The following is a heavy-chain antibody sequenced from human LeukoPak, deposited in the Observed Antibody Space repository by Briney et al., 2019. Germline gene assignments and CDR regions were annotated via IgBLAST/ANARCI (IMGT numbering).Heavy chain of an antibody. CDR3: ARELRRDAY. CDR1: GYTFTSYD. CDR2: MNPNSDKT. J-gene: IGHJ4*02. D-gene: IGHD5-24*01. V-gene: IGHV1-8*01. Sequence: APVKVSCKASGYTFTSYDINWVRQATGQGLEWMGYMNPNSDKTEFAQKFQGRVTMTADTSISTAYMELSSLTSEDTAVYYCARELRRDAYWGQGTLVTVSS.